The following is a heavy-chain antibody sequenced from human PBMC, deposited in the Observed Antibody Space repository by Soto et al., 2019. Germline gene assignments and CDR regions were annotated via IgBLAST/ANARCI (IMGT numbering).Heavy chain of an antibody. CDR1: GFTFSSYS. CDR3: ARDNSSSWYGQTNWFDP. CDR2: IWYDGSNK. D-gene: IGHD6-13*01. Sequence: GGSLRLSCAASGFTFSSYSMNWVRQAPGKGLEWVAVIWYDGSNKYYADSVKGRFTISRDNSKNTLYLQMNSLRAEDTAVYYCARDNSSSWYGQTNWFDPWGQGTLVTVSS. J-gene: IGHJ5*02. V-gene: IGHV3-33*08.